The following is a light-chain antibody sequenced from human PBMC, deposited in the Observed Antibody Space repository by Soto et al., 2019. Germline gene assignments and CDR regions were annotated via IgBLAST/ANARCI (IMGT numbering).Light chain of an antibody. CDR2: EVS. J-gene: IGLJ1*01. CDR3: SSYAGSLYV. CDR1: SSDVGGYNY. V-gene: IGLV2-8*01. Sequence: QSVLNQPPSASGAPGQSVTISCTGTSSDVGGYNYVSWYQQHPGKAPKLMIYEVSKRPSGVPDRFSGSKSGNTASLTVSGLQAEDEADYYCSSYAGSLYVFGTGTKVTVL.